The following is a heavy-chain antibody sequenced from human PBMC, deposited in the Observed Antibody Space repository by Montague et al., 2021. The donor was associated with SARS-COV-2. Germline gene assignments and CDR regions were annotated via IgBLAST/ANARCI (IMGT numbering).Heavy chain of an antibody. CDR1: GFSFSTYA. V-gene: IGHV3-30*18. CDR2: ISYDGYTQ. CDR3: AKAGHTSGWYSFDV. Sequence: SLRLSCAASGFSFSTYAMHWVRQAPGKGLEWVAFISYDGYTQYFTDSVKGRFTISRDNSKDTLYLQMNSLRAEDTAIYFCAKAGHTSGWYSFDVWGQGTMVTVSS. J-gene: IGHJ3*01. D-gene: IGHD6-19*01.